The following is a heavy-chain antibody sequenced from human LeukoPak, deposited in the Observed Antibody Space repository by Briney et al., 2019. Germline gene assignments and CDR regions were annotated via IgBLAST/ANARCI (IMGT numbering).Heavy chain of an antibody. Sequence: SETLSLTCTVSGGSISIVKWWSWVRQPPGKGLEWIGEIYHTGSTNYNPSLKNRVTISVDKSRNQFSLKLTSVTAADTAVYYCASRLYDSARNFDYWGQGTRV. V-gene: IGHV4-4*02. D-gene: IGHD3-22*01. CDR2: IYHTGST. CDR1: GGSISIVKW. J-gene: IGHJ4*02. CDR3: ASRLYDSARNFDY.